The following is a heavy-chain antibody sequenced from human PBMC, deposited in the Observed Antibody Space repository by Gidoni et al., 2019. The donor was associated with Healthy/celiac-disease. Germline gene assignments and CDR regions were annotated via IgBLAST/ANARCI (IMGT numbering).Heavy chain of an antibody. J-gene: IGHJ4*02. D-gene: IGHD3-22*01. CDR1: GGSFSGYY. CDR3: ARGPRTYPTYYYDSSGYYLDPFDY. V-gene: IGHV4-34*01. CDR2: INHSGST. Sequence: QVQLQQWGAGLLKPSETLSLTCAVYGGSFSGYYWSWIRQPPGKGLEWIGEINHSGSTNYNPSLKSRVTISVDTSKNQFSLKLSSVTAADTAVYYCARGPRTYPTYYYDSSGYYLDPFDYWGQGTLVTVSS.